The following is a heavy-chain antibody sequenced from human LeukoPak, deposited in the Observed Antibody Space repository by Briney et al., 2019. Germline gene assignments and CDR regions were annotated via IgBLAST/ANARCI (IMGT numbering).Heavy chain of an antibody. J-gene: IGHJ4*02. CDR3: ARTVCTNGVCYFAY. D-gene: IGHD2-8*01. Sequence: GGSLRLSCAASGFTFSSYGMHWVRQAPGKGLEWVAFIRYDGSTKYYADSVKGRFTISRDNSKNTLYLQMNSLRAEDTAVYYCARTVCTNGVCYFAYWGQGTLVTVSS. V-gene: IGHV3-30*02. CDR1: GFTFSSYG. CDR2: IRYDGSTK.